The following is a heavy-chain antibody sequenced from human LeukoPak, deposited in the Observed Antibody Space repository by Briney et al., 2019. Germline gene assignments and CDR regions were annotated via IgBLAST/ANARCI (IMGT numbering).Heavy chain of an antibody. D-gene: IGHD4-23*01. Sequence: GESLKISCKVSGYSFTSYWIGWVRQMPGKGLEWMGIIYPGDSDTRYSPSFQGQVTISADKSITTAYLQWSSLKASDTAMYYCARHGGYGGNQKAHFDYWGQGTLVTVSS. CDR1: GYSFTSYW. J-gene: IGHJ4*02. V-gene: IGHV5-51*01. CDR3: ARHGGYGGNQKAHFDY. CDR2: IYPGDSDT.